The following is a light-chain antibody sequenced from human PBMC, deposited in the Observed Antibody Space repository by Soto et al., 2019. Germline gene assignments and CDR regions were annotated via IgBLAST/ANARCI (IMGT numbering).Light chain of an antibody. CDR3: QQYDSLPYT. CDR1: QSISSW. CDR2: KAS. V-gene: IGKV1-5*03. Sequence: DIQMTQSPSTLSASVGDRVTITCRASQSISSWLAWYQQKPGKAPKLLIYKASSLESGVPSSFRGSGSGTEFTLTISSLQPDDFATYYCQQYDSLPYTFGQGTKLEIK. J-gene: IGKJ2*01.